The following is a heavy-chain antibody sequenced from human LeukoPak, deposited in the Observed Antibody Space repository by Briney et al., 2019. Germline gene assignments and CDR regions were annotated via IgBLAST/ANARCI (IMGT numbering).Heavy chain of an antibody. CDR1: GITFTSHL. V-gene: IGHV3-7*01. Sequence: PGGSLRLSCEASGITFTSHLMTWVRQAPGRGLEWVANIKHDGSLRNYLDSVKGRFTISRDNAKHSLYLQMNSLRAEDTAVYYCARDQDYHVSDSWYDAFDVWGRGTMVTVSP. J-gene: IGHJ3*01. CDR2: IKHDGSLR. D-gene: IGHD3/OR15-3a*01. CDR3: ARDQDYHVSDSWYDAFDV.